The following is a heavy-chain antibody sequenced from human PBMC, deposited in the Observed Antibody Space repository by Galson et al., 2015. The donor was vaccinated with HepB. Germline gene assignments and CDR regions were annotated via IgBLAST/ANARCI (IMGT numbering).Heavy chain of an antibody. CDR3: ARVVRRASSGWYDPVRDSGPSGYGMDV. Sequence: SVKVSCKASGYTFTSYYMHWVRQAPGQGLEWMGIINPSGGSTSYAQKFQGRVTMTRDTSTSTVYMELSSLRSEDTAVYYCARVVRRASSGWYDPVRDSGPSGYGMDVWGQGTTVTVSS. J-gene: IGHJ6*02. CDR2: INPSGGST. V-gene: IGHV1-46*01. CDR1: GYTFTSYY. D-gene: IGHD6-19*01.